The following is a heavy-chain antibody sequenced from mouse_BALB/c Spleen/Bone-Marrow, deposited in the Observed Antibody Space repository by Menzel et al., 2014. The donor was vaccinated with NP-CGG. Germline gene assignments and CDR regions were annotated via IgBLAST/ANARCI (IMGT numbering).Heavy chain of an antibody. CDR2: IYPGDGNT. V-gene: IGHV1-82*01. CDR1: GYVFSSSW. Sequence: QVQLQQSGPELVKPGASVKISCRAFGYVFSSSWMNWVKQRPGQGLEWIGRIYPGDGNTNYNGKFKGKATLTADKSSSTAYMQLSSLTSVDSAVYFCARHAYGNSYWYFDVWGAGTTVTVSS. D-gene: IGHD2-1*01. J-gene: IGHJ1*01. CDR3: ARHAYGNSYWYFDV.